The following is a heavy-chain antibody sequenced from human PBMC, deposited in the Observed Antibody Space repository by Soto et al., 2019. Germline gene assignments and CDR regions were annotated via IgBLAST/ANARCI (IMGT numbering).Heavy chain of an antibody. CDR3: ARFNQDYDILTGYYYYYYMDV. D-gene: IGHD3-9*01. Sequence: PGGSLRLSCAASGFTFSSYSMNWVRQAPGKGLEWVSSISSSSSYIYYADSVKGRFTISRDNAKNSLYLQMNSLRAEDTAVYYCARFNQDYDILTGYYYYYYMDVWGKGTTVTAS. J-gene: IGHJ6*03. V-gene: IGHV3-21*01. CDR1: GFTFSSYS. CDR2: ISSSSSYI.